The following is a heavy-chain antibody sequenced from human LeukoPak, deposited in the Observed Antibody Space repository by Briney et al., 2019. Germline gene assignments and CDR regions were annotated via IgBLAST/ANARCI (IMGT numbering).Heavy chain of an antibody. CDR1: GYTFTGYY. J-gene: IGHJ4*02. CDR3: ARAVGYGSGTYRQYYFDY. CDR2: INPNSGGT. V-gene: IGHV1-2*02. Sequence: ASLKVSCRASGYTFTGYYIHWVRQTPGQGLEWMGSINPNSGGTNSAQNFQGRVTMSRDTSISTAYMDLSRLRSDDTAVYYCARAVGYGSGTYRQYYFDYWGQGTLVTVSS. D-gene: IGHD3-10*01.